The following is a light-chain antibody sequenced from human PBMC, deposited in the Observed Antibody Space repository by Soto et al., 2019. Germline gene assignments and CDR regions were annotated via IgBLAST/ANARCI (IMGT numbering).Light chain of an antibody. J-gene: IGLJ3*02. CDR1: SSDVGSYNL. CDR3: QSHDNSLMSASWV. CDR2: EGS. Sequence: QSALTQPASVSGSPGQSITISCTGTSSDVGSYNLVSWYQQHPGKAPKLMIYEGSKRPSGVSNRFSGSKSGNTASLTISGLQAEDGADYYCQSHDNSLMSASWVFGGGTKLTVL. V-gene: IGLV2-23*01.